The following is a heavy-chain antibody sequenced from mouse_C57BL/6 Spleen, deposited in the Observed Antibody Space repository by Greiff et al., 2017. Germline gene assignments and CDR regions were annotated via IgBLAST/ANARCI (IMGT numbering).Heavy chain of an antibody. CDR3: ARSPYEYEGY. J-gene: IGHJ2*01. Sequence: QVQLQQPGAELVMPGASVKLSCKASGYTFTSYWMHWVKQRPGQGLEWIGEIDPSDSYTNYNQKFKGKSTLTVNNSSSTAYMQISILTSEEYEVYYSARSPYEYEGYWGQGTTLTVSS. V-gene: IGHV1-69*01. CDR1: GYTFTSYW. CDR2: IDPSDSYT. D-gene: IGHD2-4*01.